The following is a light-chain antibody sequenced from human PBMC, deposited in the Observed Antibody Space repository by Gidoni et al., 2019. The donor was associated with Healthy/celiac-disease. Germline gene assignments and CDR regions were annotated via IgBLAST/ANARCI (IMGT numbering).Light chain of an antibody. V-gene: IGKV4-1*01. CDR3: QQYYSTPRT. Sequence: DIVMTQSPDSLAVSLGERATINCKSSQSVLYSSNNKNYLAWYQQKPGQLPKLLIYWASTRESGVPDRFSGSGSGTDFTLTISSLQAEDVAVYYCQQYYSTPRTFSQGTKVEIK. CDR2: WAS. J-gene: IGKJ1*01. CDR1: QSVLYSSNNKNY.